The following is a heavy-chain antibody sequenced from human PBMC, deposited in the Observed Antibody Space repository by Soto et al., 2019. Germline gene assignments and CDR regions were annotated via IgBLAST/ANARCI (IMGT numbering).Heavy chain of an antibody. CDR2: IYYSGSP. CDR1: GCSISSSMYY. Sequence: QLQLQESGPGLVKPSETLSLTCTVSGCSISSSMYYWGWIRQPPWKVLEWIGSIYYSGSPYYNPSLKSRVTISVDTSKNQFSLKLSSVTAADTAVYYCARVRFLEWFPAPSFDYWGQGTLVTVSS. V-gene: IGHV4-39*01. CDR3: ARVRFLEWFPAPSFDY. J-gene: IGHJ4*02. D-gene: IGHD3-3*01.